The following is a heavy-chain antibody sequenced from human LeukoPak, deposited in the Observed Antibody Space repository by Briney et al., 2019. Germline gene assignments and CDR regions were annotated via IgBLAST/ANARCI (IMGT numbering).Heavy chain of an antibody. CDR1: GYTFTSYG. D-gene: IGHD4/OR15-4a*01. CDR2: ISAYNGNT. Sequence: ASVKVSCKASGYTFTSYGITWVRQAPGQGLEWMGWISAYNGNTNYAQKLQGRVTMTTDTSTSTAYMELRSLRSDDTAVYYWARVPLAYGGSFYYYYMDVWGKGTTVTVSS. CDR3: ARVPLAYGGSFYYYYMDV. V-gene: IGHV1-18*01. J-gene: IGHJ6*03.